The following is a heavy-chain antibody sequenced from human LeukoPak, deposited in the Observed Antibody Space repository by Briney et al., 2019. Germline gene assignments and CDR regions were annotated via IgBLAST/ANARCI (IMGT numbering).Heavy chain of an antibody. Sequence: GGSLRLSCAASGFTFSSYWMSWVRQAPGKGLEWVSATSGSGGSTYYADSVKGRFTISRDNSKNTLYLQMNSLRAEDTAVYYCAKGWAYIAVAGTWFDPWGQGTLVTVSS. CDR1: GFTFSSYW. CDR2: TSGSGGST. J-gene: IGHJ5*02. CDR3: AKGWAYIAVAGTWFDP. V-gene: IGHV3-23*01. D-gene: IGHD6-19*01.